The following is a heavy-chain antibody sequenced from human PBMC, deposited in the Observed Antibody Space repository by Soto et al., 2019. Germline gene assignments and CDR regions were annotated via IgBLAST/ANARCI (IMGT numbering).Heavy chain of an antibody. D-gene: IGHD3-3*01. J-gene: IGHJ6*02. CDR2: INHSGST. Sequence: PSETLSLTCAVYGGSFSGYYWSWIRQPPGKGLEWIGEINHSGSTNYNPSLKSRVTISVDTSKNQFSLKLTSVTAADTAVYYCARRGPGGRFLELFSPGGMDVWGQGTTVTVSS. CDR3: ARRGPGGRFLELFSPGGMDV. V-gene: IGHV4-34*01. CDR1: GGSFSGYY.